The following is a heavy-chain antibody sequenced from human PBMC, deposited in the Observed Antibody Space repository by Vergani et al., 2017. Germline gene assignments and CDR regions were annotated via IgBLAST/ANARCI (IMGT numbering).Heavy chain of an antibody. Sequence: VQLLESGGGLVQPGGSLRLSCAASGFTFSSYAMSWIRQPPGKGLEWIGEINHSGSTNYNPSLKSRVTISVDTSKNQFSLKLSSVTAADTAVYYCARGRRQRQYGSGREGREFDYWGQGTLVTVSS. CDR3: ARGRRQRQYGSGREGREFDY. V-gene: IGHV4-34*01. D-gene: IGHD3-10*01. CDR2: INHSGST. J-gene: IGHJ4*02. CDR1: GFTFSSYA.